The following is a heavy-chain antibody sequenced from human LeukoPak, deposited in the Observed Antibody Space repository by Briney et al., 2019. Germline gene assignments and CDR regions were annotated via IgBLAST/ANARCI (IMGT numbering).Heavy chain of an antibody. CDR1: GYTLDRFG. CDR3: ARDTPQHLKRFDY. D-gene: IGHD6-13*01. J-gene: IGHJ4*02. Sequence: ASEKVSCKASGYTLDRFGISWVRQAPGLGLEWLGWINPYNGKTIFGEKFQGRVTLTTDTSASTVYMELTSLRSDDTAVYFCARDTPQHLKRFDYWGQGTLVTVSS. CDR2: INPYNGKT. V-gene: IGHV1-18*01.